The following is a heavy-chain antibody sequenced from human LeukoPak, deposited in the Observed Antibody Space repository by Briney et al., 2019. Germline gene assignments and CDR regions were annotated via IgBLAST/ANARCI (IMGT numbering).Heavy chain of an antibody. CDR2: IRNDGSNK. CDR3: ARVSGDILTGNYIRYFDY. V-gene: IGHV3-30*02. J-gene: IGHJ4*02. CDR1: GFTFSSYG. Sequence: PGGSLRLSCAAAGFTFSSYGMHWVRQAPGKWLEWVAFIRNDGSNKYYADYVKGRFTISRDNAKNSLYLQMNSLRAEDTAVYYCARVSGDILTGNYIRYFDYWGRGTLVTVSS. D-gene: IGHD3-9*01.